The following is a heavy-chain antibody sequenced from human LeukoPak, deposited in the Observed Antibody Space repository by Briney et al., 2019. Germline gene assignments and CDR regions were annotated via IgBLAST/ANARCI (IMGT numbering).Heavy chain of an antibody. Sequence: GASVKVSCKASGGTFSSYAISWVRQAPEQGLEWMGRIIPIFGTANYAQKFQGRVTITTDESTSTAYMELSSLRSEDTAVYYCARSTAPGVYYYYYMDVWGKGTTVTVSS. CDR1: GGTFSSYA. D-gene: IGHD5-18*01. J-gene: IGHJ6*03. V-gene: IGHV1-69*05. CDR3: ARSTAPGVYYYYYMDV. CDR2: IIPIFGTA.